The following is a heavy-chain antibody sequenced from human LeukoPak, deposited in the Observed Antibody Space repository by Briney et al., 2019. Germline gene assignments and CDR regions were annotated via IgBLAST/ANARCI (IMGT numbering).Heavy chain of an antibody. CDR1: GFTFSSYA. D-gene: IGHD3/OR15-3a*01. CDR3: VKDVDWSTY. CDR2: ISGNGDTT. Sequence: GGSLRLSCAASGFTFSSYAMIWVRQAPGKGLEWVSVISGNGDTTYYADSVKGRFTMSRDNSRNTVYLQMNSLRGDDTAVYYCVKDVDWSTYWGQGTLVTVSS. J-gene: IGHJ4*02. V-gene: IGHV3-23*01.